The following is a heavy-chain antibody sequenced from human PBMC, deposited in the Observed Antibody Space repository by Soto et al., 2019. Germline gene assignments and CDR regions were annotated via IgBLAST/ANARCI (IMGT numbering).Heavy chain of an antibody. CDR3: ARWVGGSMYDNSGKYDS. CDR2: VSNDGIRK. J-gene: IGHJ5*01. Sequence: QVQLVESGGGVAQPGRSLRLTCAASGFIFSGSGMHWVRQAPGKGLEWVALVSNDGIRKYYGDSVKGRFTISRDNAENTLYLQMNSLRAEDTAVYYCARWVGGSMYDNSGKYDSWGQGTLVTVSS. CDR1: GFIFSGSG. V-gene: IGHV3-30*03. D-gene: IGHD3-22*01.